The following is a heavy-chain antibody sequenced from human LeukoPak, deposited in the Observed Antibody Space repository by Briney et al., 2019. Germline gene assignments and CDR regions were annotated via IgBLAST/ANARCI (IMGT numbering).Heavy chain of an antibody. CDR2: GNPNRGGT. D-gene: IGHD3-22*01. Sequence: AAVKVSCKGSGYTVTGWYMQWVGQAPGQGGEWVGWGNPNRGGTNYAQKLQGRVTMTTDTSTSTVHMELRSRGSGDTAVYFCAVDYKAYYYDSSGYYYHLVDCGYGGQSPLVSVSS. CDR1: GYTVTGWY. CDR3: AVDYKAYYYDSSGYYYHLVDCGY. V-gene: IGHV1-2*02. J-gene: IGHJ1*01.